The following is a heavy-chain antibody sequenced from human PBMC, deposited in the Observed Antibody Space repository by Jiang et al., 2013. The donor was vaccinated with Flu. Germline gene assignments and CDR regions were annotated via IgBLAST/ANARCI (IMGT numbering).Heavy chain of an antibody. CDR2: IYYSGST. J-gene: IGHJ4*02. Sequence: KGLEWIGYIYYSGSTNYNPSLKSRVAISVDTSKNQFSLKLSSVTAADTAVYYCARDPYGNSPDYWGQGTLVTVSS. CDR3: ARDPYGNSPDY. V-gene: IGHV4-59*01. D-gene: IGHD3-10*01.